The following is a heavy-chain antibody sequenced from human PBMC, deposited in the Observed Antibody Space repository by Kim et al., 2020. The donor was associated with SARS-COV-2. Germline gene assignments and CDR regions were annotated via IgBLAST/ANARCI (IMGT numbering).Heavy chain of an antibody. D-gene: IGHD2-2*01. CDR3: ARQGVPFYNWLDP. V-gene: IGHV5-51*01. J-gene: IGHJ5*02. CDR1: GYIFTSYW. Sequence: GESLKISCKTSGYIFTSYWIGWVRQMPGKGLEWMGLIYPDNSDTRYNPSFQGHVTISADNSITTAYLQWSSLEASDTAIYYCARQGVPFYNWLDPWGQGTPVIVSS. CDR2: IYPDNSDT.